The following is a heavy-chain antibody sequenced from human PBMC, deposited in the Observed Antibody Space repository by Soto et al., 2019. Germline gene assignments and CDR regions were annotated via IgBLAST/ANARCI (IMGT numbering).Heavy chain of an antibody. CDR3: ARVRDSSSWYGHFDY. Sequence: GGSLSLSCAASGFTFSSYWMHWVRQAPGKGLEWVAVISYDGSNKYFADSVKGRFTISRDNSKNTLHLQMNSLRAEDTAVYYCARVRDSSSWYGHFDYWGQGTLVTVSS. CDR1: GFTFSSYW. J-gene: IGHJ4*02. V-gene: IGHV3-30-3*01. D-gene: IGHD6-13*01. CDR2: ISYDGSNK.